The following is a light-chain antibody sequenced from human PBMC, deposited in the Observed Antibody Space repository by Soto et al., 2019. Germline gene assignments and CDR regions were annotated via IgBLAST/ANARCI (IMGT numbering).Light chain of an antibody. CDR3: SSYTSSSTPPGV. CDR2: DVS. CDR1: SSDVGGYNY. V-gene: IGLV2-14*01. Sequence: QSVLTQPASVSGSPGQSITISCTGTSSDVGGYNYVSWYQQHPGKAPKLMIYDVSNRPSGVSNRFSGSKSGNTASMTISVLQAEYEADYYCSSYTSSSTPPGVFGTGTKVTVL. J-gene: IGLJ1*01.